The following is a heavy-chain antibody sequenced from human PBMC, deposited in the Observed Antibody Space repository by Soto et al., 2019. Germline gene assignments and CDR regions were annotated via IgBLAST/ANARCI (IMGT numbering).Heavy chain of an antibody. D-gene: IGHD4-17*01. CDR1: GYTFTSYG. Sequence: QVQLVQSGAEVKKPGASVKVSCKASGYTFTSYGISWVRQAPGQGLEWMGWISAYNGNTNYAQKLQGRVTMTTDTSTSTAYMELRTLRSDDTAVYYCARAGADGDYGTAAGTPADYWGQGTLVTVSS. CDR2: ISAYNGNT. V-gene: IGHV1-18*01. CDR3: ARAGADGDYGTAAGTPADY. J-gene: IGHJ4*02.